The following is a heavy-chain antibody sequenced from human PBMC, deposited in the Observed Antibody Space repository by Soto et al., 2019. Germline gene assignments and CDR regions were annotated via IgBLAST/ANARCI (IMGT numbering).Heavy chain of an antibody. V-gene: IGHV5-10-1*03. D-gene: IGHD2-15*01. CDR2: IDPSDTYT. CDR1: GYSFTSYW. J-gene: IGHJ6*02. CDR3: ARLGYCSGGSCYSRYYYYGMDV. Sequence: EVQLVQSGAEVKKPGESLRISCKGSGYSFTSYWISWVRQMPGKGLEWMGRIDPSDTYTNYSPSFQGHVTISDDKSIRTAYLQWSSLKASDTPMYYCARLGYCSGGSCYSRYYYYGMDVWGQGTTVTVSS.